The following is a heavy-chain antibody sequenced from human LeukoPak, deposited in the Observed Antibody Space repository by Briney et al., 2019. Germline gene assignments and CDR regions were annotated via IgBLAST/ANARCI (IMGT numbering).Heavy chain of an antibody. J-gene: IGHJ4*02. Sequence: SETLSLTCTVSGGSISSGDYYWSWIRQPPGKGLEWIGYIYYSGSTYYNPSLKSRVTISVDTSKNQFSLKLSSVTAADTAVYYCARIMIVVDAFDYWGQGTLVTVSS. CDR2: IYYSGST. V-gene: IGHV4-30-4*01. CDR1: GGSISSGDYY. CDR3: ARIMIVVDAFDY. D-gene: IGHD3-22*01.